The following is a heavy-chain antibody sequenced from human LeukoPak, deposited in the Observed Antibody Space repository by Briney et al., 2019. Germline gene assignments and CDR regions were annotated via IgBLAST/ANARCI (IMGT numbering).Heavy chain of an antibody. CDR3: AKDQFARNGVYDAIDV. CDR2: VSGPGHDT. CDR1: GFIFSDYA. J-gene: IGHJ3*01. Sequence: GGSLRLSCAASGFIFSDYAMSWVRQAPGKGLEWVSVVSGPGHDTYYADSVKGRFTISRDNSKNTLYLEINSPRAEDTAVYYCAKDQFARNGVYDAIDVWGQGKMVTVSS. D-gene: IGHD2-8*01. V-gene: IGHV3-23*01.